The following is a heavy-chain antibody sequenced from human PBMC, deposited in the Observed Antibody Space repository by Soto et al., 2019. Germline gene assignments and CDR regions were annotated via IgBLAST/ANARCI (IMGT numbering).Heavy chain of an antibody. CDR2: ISGSGGST. J-gene: IGHJ6*02. CDR3: AKDHGMDV. CDR1: RFTFISYA. V-gene: IGHV3-23*01. Sequence: PGGALRLSCAASRFTFISYAMSWVLQAPGKGLEWVSAISGSGGSTYYADSVKGRFTISRDNSKNTLYLQMNSLTAEDTAVYYCAKDHGMDVWGQGTTVTVSS.